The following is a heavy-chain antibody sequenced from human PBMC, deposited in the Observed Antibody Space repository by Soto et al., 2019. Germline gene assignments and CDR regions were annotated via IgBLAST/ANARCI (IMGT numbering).Heavy chain of an antibody. D-gene: IGHD3-16*02. CDR3: AREVIPAATLGSEAFDI. J-gene: IGHJ3*02. V-gene: IGHV4-30-4*01. Sequence: QVQLQESGPGLVKPSQTLTLTCSVSGGSISSDNYFWSWIRQPPGKGLEWIGYIFYSGSAHYNPSLWSRFTITAATSKNQFSLDLFSVTAADTAMYYCAREVIPAATLGSEAFDIWGQGTMVTVSS. CDR2: IFYSGSA. CDR1: GGSISSDNYF.